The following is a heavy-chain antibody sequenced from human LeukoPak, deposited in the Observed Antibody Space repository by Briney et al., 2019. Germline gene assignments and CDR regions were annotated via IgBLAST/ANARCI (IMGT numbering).Heavy chain of an antibody. V-gene: IGHV5-51*01. D-gene: IGHD2-2*01. J-gene: IGHJ3*02. Sequence: XXKXXGXXFXSYWIGWVRQMPGKGLEWMGIIYPGDSDTRYSPSFQGQVTISADKSISTAYLQWSSLKASDTAMYYCARRSSSYAFDIWGQGTMVTVSS. CDR3: ARRSSSYAFDI. CDR2: IYPGDSDT. CDR1: GXXFXSYW.